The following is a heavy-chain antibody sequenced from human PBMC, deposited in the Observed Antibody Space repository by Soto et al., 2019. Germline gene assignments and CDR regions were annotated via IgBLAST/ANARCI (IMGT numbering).Heavy chain of an antibody. CDR3: AREVRYYDSGGMDV. Sequence: GGSLRLSCEASGFTFSSYWMSWVRQAPGKGLEWVANIKQDGSEKYYVDSVKGRFTISRDNAKNSLYLQMNSLRAEDTAVYYCAREVRYYDSGGMDVWGQGTTVTVSS. CDR2: IKQDGSEK. D-gene: IGHD3-22*01. J-gene: IGHJ6*02. V-gene: IGHV3-7*01. CDR1: GFTFSSYW.